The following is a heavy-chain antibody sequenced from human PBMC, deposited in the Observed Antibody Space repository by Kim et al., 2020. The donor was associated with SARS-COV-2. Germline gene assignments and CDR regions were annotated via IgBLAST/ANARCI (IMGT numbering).Heavy chain of an antibody. Sequence: SSVKVSCKTSGGTFSTNGISWVRQAPGQGLEWVGRIIHIVCVTDSEQKFQGRVTITADTSSTTVYMHLSSLTSEDTAVYFCATDEVVTAMGRGYLQHWGQGTLVTVSS. J-gene: IGHJ1*01. V-gene: IGHV1-69*04. D-gene: IGHD2-21*02. CDR1: GGTFSTNG. CDR3: ATDEVVTAMGRGYLQH. CDR2: IIHIVCVT.